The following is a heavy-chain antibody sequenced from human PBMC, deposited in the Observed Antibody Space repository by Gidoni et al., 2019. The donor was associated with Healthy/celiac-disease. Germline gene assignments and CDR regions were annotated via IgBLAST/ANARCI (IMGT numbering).Heavy chain of an antibody. CDR1: GYTFPSYD. CDR3: ARGALGYCSGGSCYIY. J-gene: IGHJ4*02. CDR2: MNPNSGNT. V-gene: IGHV1-8*01. Sequence: QVQLVQSGAEVKKPGASVTVSCTPSGYTFPSYDINWVRQATGQGLEWMGWMNPNSGNTGYAQKFQGRVTMTRNTSISTAYMELSSLRSEDTAVYYCARGALGYCSGGSCYIYWGQGTLVTVSS. D-gene: IGHD2-15*01.